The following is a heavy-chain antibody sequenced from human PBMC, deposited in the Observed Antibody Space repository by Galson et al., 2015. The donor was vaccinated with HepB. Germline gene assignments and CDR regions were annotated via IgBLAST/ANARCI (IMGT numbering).Heavy chain of an antibody. CDR1: GGSISSGDYY. D-gene: IGHD3-10*01. V-gene: IGHV4-30-4*01. Sequence: TLSLTCTVSGGSISSGDYYWSWIHQPPGKGLEWIGYIYYSGSTYYNPSLKSRVTISVDTSKNQFSLKLSSVTAADTAVYYCARDHGSGSNHYYYYYGMDVWGQGTTVTVSS. J-gene: IGHJ6*02. CDR3: ARDHGSGSNHYYYYYGMDV. CDR2: IYYSGST.